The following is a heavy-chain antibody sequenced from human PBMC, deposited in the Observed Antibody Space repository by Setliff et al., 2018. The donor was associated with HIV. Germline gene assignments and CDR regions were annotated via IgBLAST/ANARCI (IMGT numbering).Heavy chain of an antibody. CDR2: MYYRGTT. CDR3: ARQGLTMNRGVPAPILYYFDY. J-gene: IGHJ4*02. D-gene: IGHD3-10*01. Sequence: PSQTLSLTCAVSGASISDGTFYWSWIRQPAGKGLEWIGTMYYRGTTYNNPSLKSRVTFSADTSKNQFSLNLNSVTATDTAVYYCARQGLTMNRGVPAPILYYFDYWGPGILVTVSS. CDR1: GASISDGTFY. V-gene: IGHV4-30-2*03.